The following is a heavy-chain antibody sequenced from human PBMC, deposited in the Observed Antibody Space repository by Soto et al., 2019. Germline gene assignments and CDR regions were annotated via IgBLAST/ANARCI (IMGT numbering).Heavy chain of an antibody. V-gene: IGHV1-2*04. D-gene: IGHD2-15*01. J-gene: IGHJ1*01. Sequence: GASMKVSCKASGYTFTGYYMHWVRQAPGQGLEWMGWINPNSGGTNYAQKFQGWVTMTRDTSISTAYMELSRLRSDDTAVYYCATRSDIAVVAGSLAEYFQHWGQGTLVTVSS. CDR1: GYTFTGYY. CDR3: ATRSDIAVVAGSLAEYFQH. CDR2: INPNSGGT.